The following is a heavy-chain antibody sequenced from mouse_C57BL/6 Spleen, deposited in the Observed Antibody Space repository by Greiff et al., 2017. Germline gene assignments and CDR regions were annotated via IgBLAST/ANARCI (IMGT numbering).Heavy chain of an antibody. CDR1: GYTFTSYW. V-gene: IGHV1-69*01. CDR3: ARGRDNDEGYYFDY. J-gene: IGHJ2*01. Sequence: QVQLQQPGAELVMPGASVKLSCKASGYTFTSYWMHWVKQRPGQGLEWIGEIDPSDSYTNYNQKFKDKSTLTVDKSSSTAYMQLSSLTSEDSAVYYGARGRDNDEGYYFDYWGQGTTLTVSS. D-gene: IGHD2-4*01. CDR2: IDPSDSYT.